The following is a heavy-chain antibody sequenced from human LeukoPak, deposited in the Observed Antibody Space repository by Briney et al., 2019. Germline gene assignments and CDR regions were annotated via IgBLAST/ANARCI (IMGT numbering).Heavy chain of an antibody. CDR2: ILASGGST. CDR3: AKNYHDSSGYFSWAFDI. Sequence: PGGSLRLSCAASGFTFSSYSMNWVRQAPGKGPEWVSGILASGGSTYYADSVKGRFTISRDNSKNTLYLQMNSLRAEDTAVYYCAKNYHDSSGYFSWAFDIWGQGTMVTLSS. D-gene: IGHD3-22*01. V-gene: IGHV3-23*01. J-gene: IGHJ3*02. CDR1: GFTFSSYS.